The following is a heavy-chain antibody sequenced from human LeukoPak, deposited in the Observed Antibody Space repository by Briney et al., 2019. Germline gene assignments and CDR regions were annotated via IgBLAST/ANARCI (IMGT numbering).Heavy chain of an antibody. CDR2: ISTSGHTM. Sequence: GGSLRLSCAASGFTFSSYEMNWVRQAPGKGLEWVSYISTSGHTMHYAVSVKGRFTISRDNAKNSLYLQMNSLRVEDTAVYYCAKVTGYTGSGSHFDYWGQGTLVTVSS. V-gene: IGHV3-48*03. D-gene: IGHD3-10*01. CDR1: GFTFSSYE. J-gene: IGHJ4*02. CDR3: AKVTGYTGSGSHFDY.